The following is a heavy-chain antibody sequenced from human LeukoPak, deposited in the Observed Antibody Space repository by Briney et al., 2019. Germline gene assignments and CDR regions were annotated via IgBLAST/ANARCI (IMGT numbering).Heavy chain of an antibody. D-gene: IGHD2-21*02. Sequence: QPGGSLRLSCAASGFTFSDYGMHWVRQAPGKGLEWVAIISYSGSDKYYADSVKGRFTISKDDSNNTLYLQMNSLRPEDTALYYCAKDLSVTDWGQGTLVTVSS. J-gene: IGHJ4*02. CDR1: GFTFSDYG. CDR3: AKDLSVTD. V-gene: IGHV3-30*18. CDR2: ISYSGSDK.